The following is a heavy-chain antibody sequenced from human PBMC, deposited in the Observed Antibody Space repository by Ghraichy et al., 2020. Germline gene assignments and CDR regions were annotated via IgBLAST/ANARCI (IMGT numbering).Heavy chain of an antibody. J-gene: IGHJ1*01. V-gene: IGHV3-48*02. D-gene: IGHD6-6*01. CDR2: ITSSNSTI. CDR3: ARDGEYTSSYRSKYFQH. Sequence: GGSLRLSCAASGFTFSSYSMNWVRQAPGEGLEWISYITSSNSTIYYADSVKGRFTISRDNARNSLYLQMNSLRDEDTAVYYCARDGEYTSSYRSKYFQHWGQGTLVTVSS. CDR1: GFTFSSYS.